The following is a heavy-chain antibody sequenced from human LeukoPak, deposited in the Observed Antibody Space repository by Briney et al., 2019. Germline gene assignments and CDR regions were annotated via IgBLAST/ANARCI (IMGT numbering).Heavy chain of an antibody. J-gene: IGHJ4*02. CDR1: GFIISHNY. CDR2: IYIDGTT. D-gene: IGHD6-13*01. CDR3: ARGPRYSFY. V-gene: IGHV3-53*01. Sequence: GGSLRLSCAAPGFIISHNYMTWVRQAPGKGLEWISVIYIDGTTYYADSVKGRFTISRDQANNTLYLQMNTLRDEDTAVYYCARGPRYSFYWGQGTLVSVSS.